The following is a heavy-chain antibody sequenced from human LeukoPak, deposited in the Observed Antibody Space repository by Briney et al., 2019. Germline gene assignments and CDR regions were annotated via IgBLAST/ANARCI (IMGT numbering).Heavy chain of an antibody. CDR1: GGSISSSSYY. D-gene: IGHD3-9*01. Sequence: SETLSLTCTVSGGSISSSSYYWGWIRQPPGKGLEWIGSIYYSGSTYYNPSLKSRVTISVDTSKNQFSLKLSSVTAADTAVYYCARGDILTGHPPPPFDYWGQGTLVTVSS. CDR3: ARGDILTGHPPPPFDY. V-gene: IGHV4-39*07. CDR2: IYYSGST. J-gene: IGHJ4*02.